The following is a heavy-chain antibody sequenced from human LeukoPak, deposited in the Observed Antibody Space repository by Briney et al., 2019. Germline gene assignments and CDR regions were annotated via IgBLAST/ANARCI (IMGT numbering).Heavy chain of an antibody. J-gene: IGHJ1*01. Sequence: GASVKVSCKASGGTFSSYAISWVRQAPGQGLEWMGRISAYNGNTNYAQKLQGRVTMTTDTFTSTAYMELRSLRSDDTAVYYCATEGYCSSTSCYEYFQHWGQGTLVTVSS. CDR3: ATEGYCSSTSCYEYFQH. CDR2: ISAYNGNT. D-gene: IGHD2-2*01. V-gene: IGHV1-18*01. CDR1: GGTFSSYA.